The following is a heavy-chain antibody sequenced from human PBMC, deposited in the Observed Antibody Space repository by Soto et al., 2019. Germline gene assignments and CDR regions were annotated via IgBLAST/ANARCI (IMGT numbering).Heavy chain of an antibody. CDR1: GGTFSSYA. Sequence: QVQLVQSGAEVKKPGSSVKVSCKDSGGTFSSYAISWVRQAPGQGLEWMGVIIPIFGTANYAQTFQGRVTITADESTGTAYMELSSLRSEDTAVYYCARAGPVGYYDRSGSRCFNYWGQGTLVAVSS. CDR2: IIPIFGTA. J-gene: IGHJ4*02. D-gene: IGHD3-22*01. V-gene: IGHV1-69*01. CDR3: ARAGPVGYYDRSGSRCFNY.